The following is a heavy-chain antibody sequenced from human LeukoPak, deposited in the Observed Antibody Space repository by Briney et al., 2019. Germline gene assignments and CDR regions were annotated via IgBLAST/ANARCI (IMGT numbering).Heavy chain of an antibody. D-gene: IGHD3-3*01. J-gene: IGHJ4*02. V-gene: IGHV1-8*03. CDR2: MNPNSGNT. Sequence: GASVKVSCKASGYTFTSYDINWVRQATGQGLEWMGWMNPNSGNTGYAQKFQGRVTITRNTSISTAYMELSSLRSEDTAVYYCARGRSIYDFWSGYSDYWGQGTLVTVSS. CDR3: ARGRSIYDFWSGYSDY. CDR1: GYTFTSYD.